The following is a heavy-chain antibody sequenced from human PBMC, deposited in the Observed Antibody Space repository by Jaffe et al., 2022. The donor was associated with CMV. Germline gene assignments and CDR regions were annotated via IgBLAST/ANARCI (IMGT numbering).Heavy chain of an antibody. CDR2: IYYSGST. Sequence: QVQLQESGPGLVKPSETLSLTCTVSGGSISSYYWSWIRQPPGKGLEWIGYIYYSGSTNYNPSLKSRVTISVDTSKNQFSLKLSSVTAADTAVYYCARLGYDSSGREGDYFDYWGQGTLVTVSS. J-gene: IGHJ4*02. D-gene: IGHD3-22*01. V-gene: IGHV4-59*08. CDR3: ARLGYDSSGREGDYFDY. CDR1: GGSISSYY.